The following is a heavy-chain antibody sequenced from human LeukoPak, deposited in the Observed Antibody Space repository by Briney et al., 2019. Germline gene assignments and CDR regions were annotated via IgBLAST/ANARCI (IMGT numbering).Heavy chain of an antibody. V-gene: IGHV3-23*01. CDR1: GFIFNHYA. CDR3: AKDVNPGYYDSSGYYY. J-gene: IGHJ4*02. CDR2: ISGSGGST. D-gene: IGHD3-22*01. Sequence: GGSLRLSCAASGFIFNHYAMSWVRQAPGKGLEWVSAISGSGGSTYYADSVKGRFTISRDNSKNTLYLQMNSLRAEDTAVYYCAKDVNPGYYDSSGYYYWGQGTLVTVSS.